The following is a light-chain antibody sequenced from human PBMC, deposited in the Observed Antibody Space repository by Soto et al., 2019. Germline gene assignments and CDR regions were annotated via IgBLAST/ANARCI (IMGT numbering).Light chain of an antibody. V-gene: IGKV3-15*01. CDR1: QSVSSN. CDR3: QQYNKWPQT. Sequence: EIVMTQSPATLSVSPGERATLSCRASQSVSSNLAWYQQKPGQAPRLLIYGASTRATGIPARFSGGGSGTEFTLTISSLQSEDFAVYYCQQYNKWPQTFGHGFKVDIX. J-gene: IGKJ1*01. CDR2: GAS.